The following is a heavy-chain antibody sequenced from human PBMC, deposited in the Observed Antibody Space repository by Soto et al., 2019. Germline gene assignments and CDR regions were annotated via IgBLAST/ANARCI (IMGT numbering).Heavy chain of an antibody. Sequence: QVQLVESGGGVVQPGSSLRLSCVGSGFTFSDNGMHWVRQAPGKGLEWVALISYDGSNDNYADSVKGRFTISRDNSNKTVYLDMNRLRVEDTAMYCCVKERMYVEKFFDSWGQGVLVTVSS. D-gene: IGHD2-8*01. J-gene: IGHJ4*02. CDR2: ISYDGSND. V-gene: IGHV3-30*18. CDR1: GFTFSDNG. CDR3: VKERMYVEKFFDS.